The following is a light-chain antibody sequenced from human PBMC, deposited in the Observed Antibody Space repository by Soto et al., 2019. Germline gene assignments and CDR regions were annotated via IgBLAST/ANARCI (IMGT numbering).Light chain of an antibody. J-gene: IGLJ1*01. V-gene: IGLV2-14*01. CDR1: SSDVGGYNY. Sequence: QSALTQPASASGSPGQSITISCTGTSSDVGGYNYVSWYQQHPGKAPKLIIYGVSNRPSGVSNRFSGSKSGNTASLTISGLQAEDEADYYCSSYTSSSTPYVFGTGTKLTVL. CDR3: SSYTSSSTPYV. CDR2: GVS.